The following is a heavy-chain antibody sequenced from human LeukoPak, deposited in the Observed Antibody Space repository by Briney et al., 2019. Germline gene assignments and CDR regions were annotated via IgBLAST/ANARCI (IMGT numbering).Heavy chain of an antibody. CDR1: GFTFSCSA. D-gene: IGHD6-19*01. J-gene: IGHJ6*02. CDR2: ITSKANSYAT. CDR3: TRWGVAGTENYYGMDV. V-gene: IGHV3-73*01. Sequence: GSLKLSCAASGFTFSCSAMHWVRQASGKGLGWVGRITSKANSYATAYAASVKGRFTISRDDSKNTAYLQMNSLKTEDTAVYYCTRWGVAGTENYYGMDVWGQGTTVTVSS.